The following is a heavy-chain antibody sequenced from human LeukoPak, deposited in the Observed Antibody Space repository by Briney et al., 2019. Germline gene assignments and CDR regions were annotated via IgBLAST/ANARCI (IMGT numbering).Heavy chain of an antibody. V-gene: IGHV3-30*18. J-gene: IGHJ4*02. Sequence: GGSLRLSCAASGFTFSSYGMHWVRQAPGKGLEWVTVISYDGSNKYYADSVKGRFTISRDNSKNTLYLQMNSLRAEDTAVYYCAKGLIGYGYNEGDYWGQGTLVTVSS. CDR3: AKGLIGYGYNEGDY. D-gene: IGHD5-18*01. CDR2: ISYDGSNK. CDR1: GFTFSSYG.